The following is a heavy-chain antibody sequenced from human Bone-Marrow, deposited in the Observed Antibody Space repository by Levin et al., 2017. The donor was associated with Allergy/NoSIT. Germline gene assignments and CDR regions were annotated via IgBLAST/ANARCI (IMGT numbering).Heavy chain of an antibody. CDR1: GGSISSGGYY. D-gene: IGHD6-19*01. CDR3: ARGGSSGWYLYYFDY. V-gene: IGHV4-31*03. J-gene: IGHJ4*02. Sequence: SETLSLTCTVSGGSISSGGYYWSWIRQHPGKGLEWIGYIYYSGSTYYNPSLKSRVTISVDTSKNQFSLKLSSVTAADTAVYYCARGGSSGWYLYYFDYWGQGTLVTVSS. CDR2: IYYSGST.